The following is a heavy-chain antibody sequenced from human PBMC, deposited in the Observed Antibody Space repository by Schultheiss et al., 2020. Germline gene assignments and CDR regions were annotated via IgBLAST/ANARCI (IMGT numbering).Heavy chain of an antibody. CDR3: ARTGRYGDYVDY. V-gene: IGHV4-39*01. CDR2: IYYSGRT. CDR1: GGSISSSSYY. J-gene: IGHJ4*02. D-gene: IGHD4-17*01. Sequence: SETLSLTCTVSGGSISSSSYYWGWIRQPPGKGLEWIGSIYYSGRTYYNPSLKSRVTISVDTSKNQFSLKLSSVTAADTAVYYCARTGRYGDYVDYSGQGTRVTVSS.